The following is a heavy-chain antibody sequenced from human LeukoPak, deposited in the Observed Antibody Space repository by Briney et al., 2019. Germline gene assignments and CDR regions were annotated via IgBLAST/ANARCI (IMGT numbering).Heavy chain of an antibody. Sequence: ASVKVSCKASGYTFTGYYMHWVRQALRQGLEWMGWINPNSGGTNYAQKFQGRVTMTRDTSISTAYMELSRLRSDDTAVYYCARDRARWGSKTFGYWGQGTLVTVSS. D-gene: IGHD3-16*01. CDR1: GYTFTGYY. V-gene: IGHV1-2*02. J-gene: IGHJ4*02. CDR3: ARDRARWGSKTFGY. CDR2: INPNSGGT.